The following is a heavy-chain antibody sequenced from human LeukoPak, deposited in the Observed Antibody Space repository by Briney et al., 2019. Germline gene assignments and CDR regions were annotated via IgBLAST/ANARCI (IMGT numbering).Heavy chain of an antibody. D-gene: IGHD3-22*01. J-gene: IGHJ4*02. CDR1: GGTFSSYT. V-gene: IGHV1-69*04. CDR3: ARDPGDDSSGYYHY. Sequence: ASVKVSCKASGGTFSSYTISWVRQAPGQGLEWMGRIIPILGIANYAQKFQGRVTITADKSTGTAYMELSSLRSEDTAVYYCARDPGDDSSGYYHYWGQGTLVTVSS. CDR2: IIPILGIA.